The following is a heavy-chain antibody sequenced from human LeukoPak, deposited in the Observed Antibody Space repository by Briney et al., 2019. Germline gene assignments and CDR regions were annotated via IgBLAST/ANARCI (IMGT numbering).Heavy chain of an antibody. CDR3: AKTQDIVVVPAAMDY. D-gene: IGHD2-2*01. J-gene: IGHJ4*02. V-gene: IGHV3-21*01. Sequence: GGSLRLSCAAPGFTFSSYSMNWVRQAPGKGLEGVSSISCSSSYKYYADSVKGRFTISRDNAKNSLYLQMNSLRAEDTAVYYCAKTQDIVVVPAAMDYWGQGTLVTVSS. CDR2: ISCSSSYK. CDR1: GFTFSSYS.